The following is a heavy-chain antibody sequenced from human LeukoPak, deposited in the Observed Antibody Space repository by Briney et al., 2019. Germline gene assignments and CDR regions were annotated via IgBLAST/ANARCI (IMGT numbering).Heavy chain of an antibody. CDR3: ARSYSGWSGGDYYYMDV. CDR1: GGSFSGYY. Sequence: SETLSLTCTVYGGSFSGYYWSWIRQPPGKGLEWVGEIDHSGSTNYNPSLKSRVTISVDTSKNQFSLKLSSVTAADTAVYYCARSYSGWSGGDYYYMDVWGKGTTVTVSS. D-gene: IGHD6-19*01. J-gene: IGHJ6*03. CDR2: IDHSGST. V-gene: IGHV4-34*01.